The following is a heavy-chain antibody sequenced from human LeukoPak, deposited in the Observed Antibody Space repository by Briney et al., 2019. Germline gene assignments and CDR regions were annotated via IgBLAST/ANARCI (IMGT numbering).Heavy chain of an antibody. D-gene: IGHD5-12*01. Sequence: SETLSLTCTVSGASVSSYYWSWIRQPPGKRPEWIGYFSYSGSTNYNPSLKSRVTISVDTSKNQFSLNLSSVTAADTAVYYCARGPLDSGYTYFDYWGQGTLVSVAS. CDR2: FSYSGST. J-gene: IGHJ4*02. CDR1: GASVSSYY. V-gene: IGHV4-59*02. CDR3: ARGPLDSGYTYFDY.